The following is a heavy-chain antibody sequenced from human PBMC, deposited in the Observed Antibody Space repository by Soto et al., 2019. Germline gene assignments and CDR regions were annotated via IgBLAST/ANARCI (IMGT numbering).Heavy chain of an antibody. V-gene: IGHV3-23*01. CDR2: ISGSGGST. D-gene: IGHD5-18*01. Sequence: GGSLRLSCAASGFTFSSYAMSWVRQSPGKGLEWVSAISGSGGSTYYADSVKGRFTISRDNSKNTLYLQMNSLRAEDTAVYYCAKDGDTAIHTGWFDPWGQGTLVTVSS. CDR1: GFTFSSYA. CDR3: AKDGDTAIHTGWFDP. J-gene: IGHJ5*02.